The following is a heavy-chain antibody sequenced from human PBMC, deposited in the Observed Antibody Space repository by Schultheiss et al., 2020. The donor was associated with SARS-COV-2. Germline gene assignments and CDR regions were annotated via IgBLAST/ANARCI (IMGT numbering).Heavy chain of an antibody. Sequence: SETLSLTCTVSGGSVNSVSYHWSWIRQPPGKGLEWIGYISYSGSTKYNPSLKSQLTISVDTSKNQFSLRLSSVTAADTAVYYCAGHFSDYNLVWGQGTLVTVSS. V-gene: IGHV4-61*01. J-gene: IGHJ4*02. CDR3: AGHFSDYNLV. CDR1: GGSVNSVSYH. D-gene: IGHD3-10*01. CDR2: ISYSGST.